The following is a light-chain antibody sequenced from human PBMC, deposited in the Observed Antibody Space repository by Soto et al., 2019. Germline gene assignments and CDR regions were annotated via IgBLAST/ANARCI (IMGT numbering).Light chain of an antibody. Sequence: EIVLTQSPGTLSLSPGERATLSCRASQSVSNSYLAWYQQKPGQAPRLLIYGASSRATGIPDRFGGSGSVTDFTLTISRLEPEDFAVYYCQQYGSSPQTFGQGTKVDIK. CDR1: QSVSNSY. CDR3: QQYGSSPQT. J-gene: IGKJ1*01. CDR2: GAS. V-gene: IGKV3-20*01.